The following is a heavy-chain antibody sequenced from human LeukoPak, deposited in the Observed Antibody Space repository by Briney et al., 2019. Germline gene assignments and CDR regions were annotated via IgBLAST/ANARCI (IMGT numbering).Heavy chain of an antibody. CDR2: IYHSGST. D-gene: IGHD3-22*01. V-gene: IGHV4-4*02. CDR1: GGSISSSNW. Sequence: SETLSLTCAVSGGSISSSNWWSWVRQPPGKGLEWIGEIYHSGSTNYNPSLKSRVTISVDKSKNQFSLKLSSVTAADTAVYYCARARYYYDSSGTKTFMFDYWGQGTLVTVSS. J-gene: IGHJ4*02. CDR3: ARARYYYDSSGTKTFMFDY.